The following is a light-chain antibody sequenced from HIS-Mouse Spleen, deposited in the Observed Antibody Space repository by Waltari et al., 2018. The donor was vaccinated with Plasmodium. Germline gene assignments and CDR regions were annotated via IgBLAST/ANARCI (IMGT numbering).Light chain of an antibody. CDR3: YSTDSSGNHRV. J-gene: IGLJ3*02. CDR1: ALPKKY. Sequence: SYELTQPPPVSVSPVQTARITCSGDALPKKYAYWYQQKSGQAPVLVIYEDSKRPCGIPERFSGSSSGTMATLTISGAQVEDEADYYCYSTDSSGNHRVFGGGTKLTVL. V-gene: IGLV3-10*01. CDR2: EDS.